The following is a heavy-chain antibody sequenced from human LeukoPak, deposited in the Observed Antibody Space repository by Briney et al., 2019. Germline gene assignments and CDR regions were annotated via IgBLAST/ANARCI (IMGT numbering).Heavy chain of an antibody. CDR1: GFTFSIAW. D-gene: IGHD3-9*01. J-gene: IGHJ4*02. CDR2: IKSKTDSGTT. V-gene: IGHV3-15*01. Sequence: GGSLRLCCAACGFTFSIAWLSWGRQAPERRGGGVGRIKSKTDSGTTDYGAPVKGRVSRSSDEYKNTLYRQMNSLKTKDTAVYYCTTDRERYFDGSSPYYFDYWGQGPLVTVSS. CDR3: TTDRERYFDGSSPYYFDY.